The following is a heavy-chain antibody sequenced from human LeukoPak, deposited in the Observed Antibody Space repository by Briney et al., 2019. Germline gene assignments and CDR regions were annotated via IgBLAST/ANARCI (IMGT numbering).Heavy chain of an antibody. CDR2: MNTNSGNT. J-gene: IGHJ4*02. CDR1: GYTFTICD. CDR3: ARGETGTLTNDY. D-gene: IGHD1-7*01. V-gene: IGHV1-8*01. Sequence: ASVTVSCKSSGYTFTICDINWVRQGPGQGLEWMGWMNTNSGNTGYAQQFQGRVTMTRNTSISTAYMELSSLRSEDTAVYYCARGETGTLTNDYWGQGTLVTVSS.